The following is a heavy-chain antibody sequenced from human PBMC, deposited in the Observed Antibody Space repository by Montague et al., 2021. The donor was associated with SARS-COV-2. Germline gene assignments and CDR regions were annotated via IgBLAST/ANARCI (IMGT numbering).Heavy chain of an antibody. CDR2: ISSSGSTI. V-gene: IGHV3-48*03. CDR3: ARDLGFGESLVAYYYYYGMDV. Sequence: SLRLSCAASGFTFSSYEMNWVRQAPGKGLEWVSYISSSGSTIYYADSVKGRFTISRDNAKNSLYLQMNSLRAEDTAVYYCARDLGFGESLVAYYYYYGMDVWGQGTTVTASS. CDR1: GFTFSSYE. J-gene: IGHJ6*02. D-gene: IGHD3-10*01.